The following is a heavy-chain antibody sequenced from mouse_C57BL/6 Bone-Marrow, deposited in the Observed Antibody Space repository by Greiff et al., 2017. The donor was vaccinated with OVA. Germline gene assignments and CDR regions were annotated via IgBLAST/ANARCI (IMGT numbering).Heavy chain of an antibody. J-gene: IGHJ1*03. CDR2: IDPSDSET. D-gene: IGHD1-1*01. V-gene: IGHV1-52*01. CDR1: GYTFTSYW. CDR3: AYYGSSYGYFDV. Sequence: QVQLKQPGAELVRPGSSVKLSCKASGYTFTSYWMHWVKQRPIQGLEWIGNIDPSDSETHYNQKFKDKATLTVDKSSSTAYMQLSSLTSEDSAIYYCAYYGSSYGYFDVWGTGTTVTVSS.